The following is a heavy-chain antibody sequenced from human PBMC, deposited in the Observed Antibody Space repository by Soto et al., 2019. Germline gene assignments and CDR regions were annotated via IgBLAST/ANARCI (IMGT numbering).Heavy chain of an antibody. J-gene: IGHJ4*02. Sequence: QVQLQQWGAGLLKPSETLSLTCAVYGGSFSGYYWSWIRQPTRKGLEWIGEINHSGSTNYNPSLKSRVTISVDTSKNQFSLKLSSVTAADTAVYYCARGGYCSGGSCDSGPSYIDYWGQGTLVTVSS. CDR1: GGSFSGYY. CDR3: ARGGYCSGGSCDSGPSYIDY. V-gene: IGHV4-34*01. CDR2: INHSGST. D-gene: IGHD2-15*01.